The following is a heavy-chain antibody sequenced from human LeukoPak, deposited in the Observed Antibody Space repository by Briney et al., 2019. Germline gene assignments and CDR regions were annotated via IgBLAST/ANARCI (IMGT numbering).Heavy chain of an antibody. CDR1: GGTFSSYA. CDR3: ARVTLDSSGYYYPFDP. D-gene: IGHD3-22*01. V-gene: IGHV1-69*05. CDR2: IIPIFGTA. Sequence: GASVKVSCKASGGTFSSYATSWVRQAPGQGLEWMGGIIPIFGTANYAQKFQGRVTITTDESTSTAYMELSSLRSEDTAVYYCARVTLDSSGYYYPFDPWGQGTLVTVSS. J-gene: IGHJ5*02.